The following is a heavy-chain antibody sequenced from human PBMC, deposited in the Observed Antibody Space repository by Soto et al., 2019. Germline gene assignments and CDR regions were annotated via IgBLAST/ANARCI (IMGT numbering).Heavy chain of an antibody. CDR1: GGSISRGGYY. CDR3: ASGGGYFIGYYFDS. Sequence: PSETLSLTCTLSGGSISRGGYYWSWIRQHPGKGLEWIGYIYYTGSTHYNPSLRSRVTISVDTSKNQFSLKLSSVTAADTAVYYCASGGGYFIGYYFDSWGQGTLVTVSS. CDR2: IYYTGST. V-gene: IGHV4-31*03. J-gene: IGHJ4*02. D-gene: IGHD3-22*01.